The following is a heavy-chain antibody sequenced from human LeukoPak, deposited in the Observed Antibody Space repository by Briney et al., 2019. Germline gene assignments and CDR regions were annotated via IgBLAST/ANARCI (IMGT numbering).Heavy chain of an antibody. CDR2: ISSSGSYI. Sequence: GGSLRLSCAASGFTFRSYSMNWVRQAPGKGLEWVSSISSSGSYIYYADSVKGRFTISRDNAKNSLYLQMNSLRAEDTAVYYCARAYSGGYPAAFDIWAKGQWSPSLQ. CDR1: GFTFRSYS. CDR3: ARAYSGGYPAAFDI. D-gene: IGHD1-26*01. V-gene: IGHV3-21*01. J-gene: IGHJ3*02.